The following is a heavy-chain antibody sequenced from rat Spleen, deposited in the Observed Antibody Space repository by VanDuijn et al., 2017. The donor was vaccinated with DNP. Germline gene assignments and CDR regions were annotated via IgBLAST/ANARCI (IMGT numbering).Heavy chain of an antibody. CDR2: ISSNGGTT. D-gene: IGHD1-4*01. V-gene: IGHV5-20*01. J-gene: IGHJ2*01. CDR1: GFTFSNYY. Sequence: EVQLVESGGGLVQPGRSLKFSCAASGFTFSNYYMAWVRQAPKKSLEWVATISSNGGTTYYRDSVKGRFTISRDNAKSTLYLQMDSLRSEDTATYYCTTESAGLRVWDYWGQGVMGTVSS. CDR3: TTESAGLRVWDY.